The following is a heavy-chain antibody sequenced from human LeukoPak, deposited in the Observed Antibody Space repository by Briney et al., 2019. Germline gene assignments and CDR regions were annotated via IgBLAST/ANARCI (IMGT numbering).Heavy chain of an antibody. V-gene: IGHV3-23*01. J-gene: IGHJ6*02. CDR3: VTERCGGDCYPRAYYYFGMDV. D-gene: IGHD2-21*02. CDR2: ISSSGGST. Sequence: GGSLRLSCAASGFSFRSFAMTWVRQAPGKGLEWVSAISSSGGSTYYADSVKGRFTISRDNSKNTLYLQMNGLSAEDTAVYYCVTERCGGDCYPRAYYYFGMDVWGQGTTVTVSS. CDR1: GFSFRSFA.